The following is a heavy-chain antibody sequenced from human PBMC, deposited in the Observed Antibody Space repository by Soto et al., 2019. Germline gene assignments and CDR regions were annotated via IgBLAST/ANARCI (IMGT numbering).Heavy chain of an antibody. J-gene: IGHJ4*02. Sequence: QVQLVQSGAEVKRPGASVKVSCKASGYTFTTYYMHWVRQAPGQGLEWLGIINPNGGSTNHAQKFQGRVTMTRDTSTSTVYLELSSLRSEDTAVYYCARAGYCSGGTCFHGNCDYWGQGTLVTVSA. CDR2: INPNGGST. V-gene: IGHV1-46*01. CDR1: GYTFTTYY. CDR3: ARAGYCSGGTCFHGNCDY. D-gene: IGHD2-15*01.